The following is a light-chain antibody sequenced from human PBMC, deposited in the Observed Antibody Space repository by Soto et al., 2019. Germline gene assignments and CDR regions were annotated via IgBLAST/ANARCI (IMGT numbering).Light chain of an antibody. CDR2: DNN. CDR1: SSNIGNNY. CDR3: GTWDSSLSAVV. V-gene: IGLV1-51*01. J-gene: IGLJ2*01. Sequence: QPVLTQPPSVSAAPGQKVTISCSGSSSNIGNNYVSWYQQLPGTAPKFLMYDNNKGPSGIPDRFSGSKSGTSATLGITGLQTGDEADYYCGTWDSSLSAVVFGGGTKVTVL.